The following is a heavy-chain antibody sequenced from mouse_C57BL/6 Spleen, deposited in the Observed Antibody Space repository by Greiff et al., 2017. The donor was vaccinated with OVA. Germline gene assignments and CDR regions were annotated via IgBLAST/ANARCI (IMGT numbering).Heavy chain of an antibody. CDR2: IHPNSGST. D-gene: IGHD3-2*02. CDR3: ARVDSSGPYAMDY. Sequence: QVQLQQPGAELVKPGASVKLSCKASGYTFTSYWMHWVKQRPGQGLEWIGMIHPNSGSTNYNEKFKSKATLTVDKSSSTAYMQLSSLTSEDSAVYYCARVDSSGPYAMDYWGQGTSVTVSS. V-gene: IGHV1-64*01. CDR1: GYTFTSYW. J-gene: IGHJ4*01.